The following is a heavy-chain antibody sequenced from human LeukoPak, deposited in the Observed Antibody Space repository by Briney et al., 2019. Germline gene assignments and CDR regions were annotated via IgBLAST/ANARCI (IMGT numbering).Heavy chain of an antibody. V-gene: IGHV3-48*02. D-gene: IGHD3-10*01. Sequence: GGSLRLSCAASGFTFSSYSMNWVRQAPGKGLEWVSYISSSSSTIYYADPVKGRFTISRDNAKNSLYLQMNSLRDEDTAVYYCARDKRAHMVRGVIGYWGQGTLVTVSS. CDR3: ARDKRAHMVRGVIGY. CDR2: ISSSSSTI. J-gene: IGHJ4*02. CDR1: GFTFSSYS.